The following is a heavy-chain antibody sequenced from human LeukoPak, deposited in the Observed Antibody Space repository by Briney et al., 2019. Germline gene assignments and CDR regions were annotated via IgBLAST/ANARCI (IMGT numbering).Heavy chain of an antibody. Sequence: GGSLRLSCAASGFTFSGSAMHWVRQASGKGLEWVGRIRSKPNSYATAYAASVTGRFTISRDNSKNTLYLQMNSLRAEDTAVYYCAKRQIAVAYNWFDPWGQGTLVTVSS. J-gene: IGHJ5*02. CDR3: AKRQIAVAYNWFDP. V-gene: IGHV3-73*01. CDR1: GFTFSGSA. CDR2: IRSKPNSYAT. D-gene: IGHD6-19*01.